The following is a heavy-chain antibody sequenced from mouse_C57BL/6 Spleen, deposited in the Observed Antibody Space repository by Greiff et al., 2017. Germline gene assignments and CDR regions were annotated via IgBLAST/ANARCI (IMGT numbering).Heavy chain of an antibody. CDR2: IDPADSYT. J-gene: IGHJ2*01. D-gene: IGHD1-1*01. V-gene: IGHV1-50*01. CDR1: GYTFTSYW. CDR3: ARWYYGSSPYYFGY. Sequence: VQLQQPGAELVKPGASVKLSCKASGYTFTSYWMQWVKQRPGQGLEWIGEIDPADSYTNYNQKFKGKATLTVDTSSSTAYMQLSSLTSEDSAVYYCARWYYGSSPYYFGYWGQGTTLTVSS.